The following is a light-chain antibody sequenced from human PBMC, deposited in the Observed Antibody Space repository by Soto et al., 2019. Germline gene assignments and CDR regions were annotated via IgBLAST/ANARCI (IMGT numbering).Light chain of an antibody. CDR2: AAS. CDR3: QQGYSTPRT. J-gene: IGKJ1*01. CDR1: PSISTY. Sequence: DIQMTQSPSSLSASVGDSVTITCRASPSISTYFNWYQQKPGKAPMLLIYAASSLQSGVPSRFSGSGSGTDFTLTITSLQTEDFATYYCQQGYSTPRTFGQGTTVDVK. V-gene: IGKV1-39*01.